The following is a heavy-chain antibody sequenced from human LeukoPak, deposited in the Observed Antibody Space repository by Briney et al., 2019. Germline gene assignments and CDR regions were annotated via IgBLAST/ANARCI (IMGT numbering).Heavy chain of an antibody. V-gene: IGHV1-2*06. Sequence: ASVKVSCKASGYTFTCYYMHWVRQAPGQGLEWMGRINPNSGGTNYAQKFQGRVTMTRDTSISTAYMELSRLSSDDTAGSYCARAIAVETPRDYWGQGTLVTVSS. D-gene: IGHD6-19*01. CDR2: INPNSGGT. CDR1: GYTFTCYY. CDR3: ARAIAVETPRDY. J-gene: IGHJ4*02.